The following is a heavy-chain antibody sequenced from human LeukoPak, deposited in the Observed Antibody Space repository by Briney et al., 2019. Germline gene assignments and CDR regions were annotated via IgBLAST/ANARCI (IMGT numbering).Heavy chain of an antibody. CDR2: ISSTNAI. CDR3: AGDDNWAFYY. V-gene: IGHV3-48*04. Sequence: QTGGSLRLSCAASGFTFSRYSMNWVRQAPGKGLEWVSYISSTNAIYDADSVKGRFTISRDNAKNSLYLQMNSLRADDTAGYYCAGDDNWAFYYWGPGTPVTGSS. D-gene: IGHD1-1*01. CDR1: GFTFSRYS. J-gene: IGHJ4*02.